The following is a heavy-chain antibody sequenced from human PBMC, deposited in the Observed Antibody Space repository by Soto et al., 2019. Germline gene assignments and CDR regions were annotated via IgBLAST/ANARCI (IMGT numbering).Heavy chain of an antibody. CDR2: IRSKANSYAT. Sequence: GGSLRLSCAASGFTFSGSAMHWVRQASGKGLEWVGRIRSKANSYATAYAASVKGRFTISRDDSKNTAYLQMNSLKTEDTAVYYCTSHHYDSSGYYTDYWGQGTLVTVSS. CDR3: TSHHYDSSGYYTDY. CDR1: GFTFSGSA. J-gene: IGHJ4*02. D-gene: IGHD3-22*01. V-gene: IGHV3-73*01.